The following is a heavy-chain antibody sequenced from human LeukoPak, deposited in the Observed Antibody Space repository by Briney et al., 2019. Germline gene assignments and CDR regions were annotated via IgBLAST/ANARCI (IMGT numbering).Heavy chain of an antibody. Sequence: SETLSLTCTVSGGSIRISDYFWAWIRQPPGKGLEWIGSMSSSGSTLYNPSLKSRVTISLDTSKNQFSLKLSSVTAADTAVYYCASQKLSGWFDPWGQGTLVTVSS. CDR1: GGSIRISDYF. V-gene: IGHV4-39*07. J-gene: IGHJ5*02. CDR3: ASQKLSGWFDP. D-gene: IGHD4-23*01. CDR2: MSSSGST.